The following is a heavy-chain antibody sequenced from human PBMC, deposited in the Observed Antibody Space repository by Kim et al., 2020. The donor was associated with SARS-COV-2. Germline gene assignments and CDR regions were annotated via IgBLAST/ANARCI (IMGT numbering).Heavy chain of an antibody. J-gene: IGHJ5*02. Sequence: SETLSLTCAVSGDSISSSTWWSWVRQPPGKGLEWVGEISHSGSANYRSSLKSRVTISLDMSKNQFSLNLRSVTAADTAVYYCARPSSRSVGGWYDPWGQGTLVTVSS. V-gene: IGHV4-4*02. CDR3: ARPSSRSVGGWYDP. CDR1: GDSISSSTW. D-gene: IGHD6-13*01. CDR2: ISHSGSA.